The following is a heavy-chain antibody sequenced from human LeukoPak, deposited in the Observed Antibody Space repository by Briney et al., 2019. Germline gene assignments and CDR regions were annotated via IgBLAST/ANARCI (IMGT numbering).Heavy chain of an antibody. Sequence: GGSLRLSCAASGFTVSSNYMSWVRQAPGRGLEWVSVIYSGGSTYYADSVKGRFTISRDNSKNTLYLQMNSLRAEDTAVYYCARDSRQDYYDSSGYLWFAFDIWGQGTMVTVSS. CDR3: ARDSRQDYYDSSGYLWFAFDI. CDR1: GFTVSSNY. D-gene: IGHD3-22*01. CDR2: IYSGGST. J-gene: IGHJ3*02. V-gene: IGHV3-53*01.